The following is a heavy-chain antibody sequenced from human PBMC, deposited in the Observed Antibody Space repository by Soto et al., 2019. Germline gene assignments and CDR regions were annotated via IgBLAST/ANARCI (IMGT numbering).Heavy chain of an antibody. CDR1: GGSISSYY. Sequence: QVQLQESGPGLVKPSETLSLTCTVSGGSISSYYWSWIRQPPGKGLEWIGDVSYSGSTSYNPSLESRITTSVDTSKSQFSLKVTSVTAADTAVYYCARVGGSRTTGFDYWGQGTLVTVSS. CDR2: VSYSGST. V-gene: IGHV4-59*01. CDR3: ARVGGSRTTGFDY. J-gene: IGHJ4*02. D-gene: IGHD1-1*01.